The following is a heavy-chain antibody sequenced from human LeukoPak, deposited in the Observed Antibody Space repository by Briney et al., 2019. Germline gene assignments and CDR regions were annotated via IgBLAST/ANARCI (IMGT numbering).Heavy chain of an antibody. Sequence: SETLSLTCSVSGGSISRHYWSWIRQPAGQGLEYIGRMYTSGSTNYNPSLKSRVTISVDTSKNQFSLKLSSVTAADTAVYYCARAYQGSLGYWGQGTLVTVSS. CDR2: MYTSGST. CDR3: ARAYQGSLGY. J-gene: IGHJ4*02. V-gene: IGHV4-4*07. D-gene: IGHD1-26*01. CDR1: GGSISRHY.